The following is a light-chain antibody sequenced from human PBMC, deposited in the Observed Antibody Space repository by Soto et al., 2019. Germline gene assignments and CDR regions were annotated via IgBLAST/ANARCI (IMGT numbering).Light chain of an antibody. CDR2: GAS. V-gene: IGKV3-20*01. CDR1: QSVSSGY. CDR3: QMYGRSGYT. J-gene: IGKJ2*01. Sequence: EIVLTQSPGTLSLSPGERATLSCRASQSVSSGYLAWYQQKPGQAPRLLIYGASSRATGITDRFSGSGSGTDFTLTISRLEPEDFAVYYCQMYGRSGYTFGQGTKLEIK.